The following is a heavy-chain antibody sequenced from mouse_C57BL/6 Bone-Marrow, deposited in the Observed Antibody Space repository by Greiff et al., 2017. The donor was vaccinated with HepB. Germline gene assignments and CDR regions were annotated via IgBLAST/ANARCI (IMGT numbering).Heavy chain of an antibody. CDR2: IDPETGGT. J-gene: IGHJ3*01. D-gene: IGHD1-1*01. CDR1: GYTFTDYE. CDR3: TRRCYYGSDAY. V-gene: IGHV1-15*01. Sequence: QVQLQQSGAELVRPGASVTLSCKASGYTFTDYEMHWVKQTPVHGLEWIGAIDPETGGTAYNQKFKGKAILTADKSSSTAYMELRSLTSEDSAFYYCTRRCYYGSDAYWGQGTRVTVSA.